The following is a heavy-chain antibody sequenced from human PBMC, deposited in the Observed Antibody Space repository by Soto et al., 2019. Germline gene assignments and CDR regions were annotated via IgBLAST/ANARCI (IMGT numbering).Heavy chain of an antibody. J-gene: IGHJ4*02. CDR2: ISYDGSNK. CDR3: ARDDYYDSSGLDY. D-gene: IGHD3-22*01. V-gene: IGHV3-30-3*01. CDR1: GFAFSSYA. Sequence: GGSLRLSCAASGFAFSSYAMHWVRQAPGKGLEWVAVISYDGSNKYYADSVKGRFTISRDNSKNTLYLQMNSLRAEDTAVYYCARDDYYDSSGLDYWGQGTLVTVSS.